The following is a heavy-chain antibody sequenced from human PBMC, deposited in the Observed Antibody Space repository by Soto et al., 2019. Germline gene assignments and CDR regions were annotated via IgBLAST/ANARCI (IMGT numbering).Heavy chain of an antibody. J-gene: IGHJ4*02. V-gene: IGHV1-69*02. CDR2: ILPILGIA. D-gene: IGHD4-17*01. CDR1: AGTFRSYT. Sequence: QVQLVQSGAEVKKPGPSVKVSCKASAGTFRSYTISCVRQAPGQGPEWMGRILPILGIANYAQEIHGRVTISADKSMSTAYMELSRLRSDDTAVYYCATYRAISTEAYFDYWGLGTLVTVSS. CDR3: ATYRAISTEAYFDY.